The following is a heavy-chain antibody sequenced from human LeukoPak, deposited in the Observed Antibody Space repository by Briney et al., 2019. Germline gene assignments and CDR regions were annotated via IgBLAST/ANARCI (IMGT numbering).Heavy chain of an antibody. D-gene: IGHD3-9*01. J-gene: IGHJ4*02. CDR3: ARHYDILIGFDY. CDR2: IYPGDSGT. CDR1: GYTFTNHW. Sequence: GESLKISCKVSGYTFTNHWIGWVRQMPGKGLEWMGIIYPGDSGTKYSPSFQGQVSISVDKSLSTAYLQWSSLKASDTAMYYCARHYDILIGFDYWGQGTLVTVSS. V-gene: IGHV5-51*01.